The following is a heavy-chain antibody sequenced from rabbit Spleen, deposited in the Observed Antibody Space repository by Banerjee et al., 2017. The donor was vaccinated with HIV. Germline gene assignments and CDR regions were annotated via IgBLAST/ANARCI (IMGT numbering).Heavy chain of an antibody. CDR2: ISTSSGIT. V-gene: IGHV1S40*01. CDR3: TRDLLSESNACL. Sequence: QSLEESGGDLVKPGASLTLSCTASGFSFSSSYYMCWVRQAPGKGLEWIACISTSSGITWYASWVNGRFTVSKTSSTTVTLQMTSLTAADTATYFCTRDLLSESNACLWGPGTLVTVS. CDR1: GFSFSSSYY. J-gene: IGHJ4*01.